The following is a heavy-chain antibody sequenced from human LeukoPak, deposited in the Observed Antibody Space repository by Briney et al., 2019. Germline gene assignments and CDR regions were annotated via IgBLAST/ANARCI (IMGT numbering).Heavy chain of an antibody. D-gene: IGHD3-10*01. CDR1: GFIFRSHW. CDR2: IKTDGSEK. CDR3: AKDLKRDYGSGSFNWFDP. J-gene: IGHJ5*02. V-gene: IGHV3-7*03. Sequence: PGGSLSLSCAASGFIFRSHWMTWVRQAPGQGLEWVANIKTDGSEKFYMDALKGRFTISRDNSKNTLYLQMNSLRAEDTAVYYCAKDLKRDYGSGSFNWFDPWGQGTLVTVSS.